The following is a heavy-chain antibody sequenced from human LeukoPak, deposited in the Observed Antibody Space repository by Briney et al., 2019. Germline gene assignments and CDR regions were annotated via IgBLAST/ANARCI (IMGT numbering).Heavy chain of an antibody. CDR3: ARPGCWNYMECQIDY. CDR1: GFTFSSYA. CDR2: ISGSGGNT. Sequence: GGSLRLSCAASGFTFSSYAITWVRQAPGKGLEWVSAISGSGGNTYYADSVKGRFTISRDNSKNTLYLQMNSLKASDTAMYYCARPGCWNYMECQIDYWGQGTLVTVSS. V-gene: IGHV3-23*01. J-gene: IGHJ4*02. D-gene: IGHD1-7*01.